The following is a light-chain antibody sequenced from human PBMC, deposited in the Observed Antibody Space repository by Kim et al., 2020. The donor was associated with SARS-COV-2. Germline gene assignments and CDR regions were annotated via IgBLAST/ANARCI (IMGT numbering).Light chain of an antibody. J-gene: IGLJ3*02. CDR1: SSAIGDYKY. V-gene: IGLV2-8*01. Sequence: QSALTQPPSASGSPGQSVTISCTGTSSAIGDYKYVSWYQQHPGKAPKLMIYEVSKWPSGVPDRFSGSKSGNTASLTVSGLQAEDEADYYCSSYAGSNNWVFGGGTQLTVL. CDR2: EVS. CDR3: SSYAGSNNWV.